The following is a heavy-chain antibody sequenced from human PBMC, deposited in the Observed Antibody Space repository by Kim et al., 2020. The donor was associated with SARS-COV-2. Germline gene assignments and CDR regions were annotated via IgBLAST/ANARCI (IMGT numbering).Heavy chain of an antibody. CDR2: ISAYNGNT. CDR1: GYTFTSYG. Sequence: ASVKVSCKASGYTFTSYGISWVRQAPGQGLEWMGWISAYNGNTNYAQKLQGRVTMTTDTSTSTAYMELRSLRSDDTAVYYCARDLMYSSGWSDWFDPWGQGTLVTVSS. J-gene: IGHJ5*02. V-gene: IGHV1-18*01. CDR3: ARDLMYSSGWSDWFDP. D-gene: IGHD6-19*01.